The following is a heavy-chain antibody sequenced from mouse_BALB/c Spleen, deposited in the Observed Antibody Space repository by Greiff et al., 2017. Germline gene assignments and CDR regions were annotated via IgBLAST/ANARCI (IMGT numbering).Heavy chain of an antibody. D-gene: IGHD1-1*01. V-gene: IGHV1-14*01. Sequence: EVQLQQSGPELVKPGASVKMSCKASGYTFTSYVMHWVKQKPGQGLEWIGYINPYNDGTKYNEKFKGKATLTSDKSSSTAYMELSSLTSEDSAVYYCARWHYYGSSPYAMDYWGQGTSVTVSS. CDR3: ARWHYYGSSPYAMDY. J-gene: IGHJ4*01. CDR1: GYTFTSYV. CDR2: INPYNDGT.